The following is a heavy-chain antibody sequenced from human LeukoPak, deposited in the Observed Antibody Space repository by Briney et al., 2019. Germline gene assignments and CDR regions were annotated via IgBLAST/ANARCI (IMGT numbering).Heavy chain of an antibody. CDR1: GFTFSSYA. J-gene: IGHJ4*02. D-gene: IGHD6-13*01. CDR2: ISGSGGST. V-gene: IGHV3-23*01. Sequence: PGGSLRLSCAASGFTFSSYAMSWVRQAPGKGLEWVSAISGSGGSTYYADSVKGRFTISRDNAKNSLYLQMNSLRAEDTAVYYCARDLYLLSIAAAGREGDYWGQGTLVTVSS. CDR3: ARDLYLLSIAAAGREGDY.